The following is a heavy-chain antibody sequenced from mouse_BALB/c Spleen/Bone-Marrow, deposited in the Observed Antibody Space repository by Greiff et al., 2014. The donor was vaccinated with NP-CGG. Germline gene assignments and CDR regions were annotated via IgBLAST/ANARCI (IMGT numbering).Heavy chain of an antibody. CDR1: GYAFTIYL. CDR3: ARSIYDGYSEAMDY. CDR2: INPGSGGN. V-gene: IGHV1-54*03. Sequence: VQLQQSGAELVRPGTSVRVSCKASGYAFTIYLLEGVKQRPGQGLGWIGVINPGSGGNNYNEKFKGKATLTADKSSSTAYMQLSSLTSDDSAVYFCARSIYDGYSEAMDYWGQGTSVTVSS. D-gene: IGHD2-3*01. J-gene: IGHJ4*01.